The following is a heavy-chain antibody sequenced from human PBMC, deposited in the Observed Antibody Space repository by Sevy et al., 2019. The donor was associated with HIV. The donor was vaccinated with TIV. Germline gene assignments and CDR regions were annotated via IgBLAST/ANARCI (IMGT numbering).Heavy chain of an antibody. J-gene: IGHJ3*02. CDR1: GGSFSGYY. D-gene: IGHD6-6*01. CDR2: INHSGST. CDR3: AGEQLVSFGPDAFDI. Sequence: SETLSLTCAVYGGSFSGYYWSWIRQPPGKGLEWIGEINHSGSTNYNPSLKSRVTISVDTSKNQFSLKLSSVTAADTAMYYCAGEQLVSFGPDAFDIWGQGTMVTVSS. V-gene: IGHV4-34*01.